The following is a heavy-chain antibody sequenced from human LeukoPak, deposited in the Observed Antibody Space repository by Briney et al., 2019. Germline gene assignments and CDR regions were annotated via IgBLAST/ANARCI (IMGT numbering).Heavy chain of an antibody. D-gene: IGHD5-12*01. CDR1: GYAFTSYA. Sequence: AAVKVSCKASGYAFTSYAMHWVRQAPGQRLEWMGWINAGNGNTKYSQKFQGRVTITRDTSASTAYMELSSLRSEDTAVSYCARDSGYDSFDYWGQGTLVTVSS. CDR3: ARDSGYDSFDY. V-gene: IGHV1-3*01. CDR2: INAGNGNT. J-gene: IGHJ4*02.